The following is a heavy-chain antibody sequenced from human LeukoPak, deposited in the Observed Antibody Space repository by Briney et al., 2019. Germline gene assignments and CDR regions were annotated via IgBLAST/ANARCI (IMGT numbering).Heavy chain of an antibody. V-gene: IGHV3-23*01. CDR3: ARVLSVSYCDS. D-gene: IGHD2/OR15-2a*01. CDR2: ISGSGGST. Sequence: GGSLRLSCAASGFTFSSYAMSWVRQAPGKGLEWASAISGSGGSTYYADSVKGRFTISRDNSKNTLYLQMNSLRGEDTAVYYCARVLSVSYCDSWGQGTLVTVSS. J-gene: IGHJ4*02. CDR1: GFTFSSYA.